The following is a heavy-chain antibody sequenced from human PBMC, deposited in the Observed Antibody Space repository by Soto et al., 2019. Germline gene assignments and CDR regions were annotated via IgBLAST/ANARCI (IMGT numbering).Heavy chain of an antibody. CDR3: TRHLFVDSSRSYYGMDV. V-gene: IGHV3-73*01. J-gene: IGHJ6*02. Sequence: GGSLRLSCAASGFTFSGSAMHWVRQASGKGLEWVGRIRSKANSYATAYAASVKGRFTISRDDSKNTAYLQMNSLKTEDTAVYYCTRHLFVDSSRSYYGMDVWGQGTTVTVS. CDR2: IRSKANSYAT. D-gene: IGHD6-13*01. CDR1: GFTFSGSA.